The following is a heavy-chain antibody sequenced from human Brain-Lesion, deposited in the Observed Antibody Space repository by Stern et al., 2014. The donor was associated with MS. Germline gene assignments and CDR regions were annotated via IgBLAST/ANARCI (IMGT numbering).Heavy chain of an antibody. CDR3: ARGERWFDS. Sequence: VQLVESGGGLVQPGGSLRLSCAASGFTFSNYWMPWVRPAPGKALVWVSRVNNDGRRTSYADSVKGRFTMSRDNAKNTLYLQMNSLRVEDTAIYYCARGERWFDSWGQGTLVTVSS. CDR2: VNNDGRRT. V-gene: IGHV3-74*02. CDR1: GFTFSNYW. D-gene: IGHD3-10*01. J-gene: IGHJ5*01.